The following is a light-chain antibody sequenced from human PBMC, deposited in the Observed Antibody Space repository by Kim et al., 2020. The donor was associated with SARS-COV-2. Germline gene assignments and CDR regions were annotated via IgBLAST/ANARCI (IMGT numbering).Light chain of an antibody. CDR1: QSISSY. CDR3: QQSYSTPPWT. V-gene: IGKV1-39*01. J-gene: IGKJ1*01. CDR2: VAS. Sequence: DIQMTQSPSSLSASVGDRVTITCRASQSISSYLNWYQQKPGKAPKLLIYVASSLQSGVPSRFSGSGFGTDFTLTISSLQPEDCATYYCQQSYSTPPWTFGQGTKVDI.